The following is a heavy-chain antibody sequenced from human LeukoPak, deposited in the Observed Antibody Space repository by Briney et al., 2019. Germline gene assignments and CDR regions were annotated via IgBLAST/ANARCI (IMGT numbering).Heavy chain of an antibody. J-gene: IGHJ4*02. CDR3: ARERCRGSYRRVYFDY. Sequence: ASVKVSCKASGYTFTSYDINWVRQATGQGLEWMGWMNPNSGNTGYAQKFQGRVTMTRNTSISTAYMELSSLRSEDTAVYYCARERCRGSYRRVYFDYWGQGTLVTVSS. CDR1: GYTFTSYD. CDR2: MNPNSGNT. D-gene: IGHD1-26*01. V-gene: IGHV1-8*01.